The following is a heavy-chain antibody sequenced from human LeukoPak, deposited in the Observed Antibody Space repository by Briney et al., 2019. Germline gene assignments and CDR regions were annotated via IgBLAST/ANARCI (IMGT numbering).Heavy chain of an antibody. CDR3: ARVGTFYYDSSVYYYDY. Sequence: ASVKVSCKASGYTFTSYFMHRVQQAPGQGLEWMGIINPSGGSTSYAQKFQGRVTMTRDMSTSTVYMELSSLRSEDTAVYYCARVGTFYYDSSVYYYDYWGQGTLVTVSS. CDR2: INPSGGST. CDR1: GYTFTSYF. D-gene: IGHD3-22*01. V-gene: IGHV1-46*01. J-gene: IGHJ4*02.